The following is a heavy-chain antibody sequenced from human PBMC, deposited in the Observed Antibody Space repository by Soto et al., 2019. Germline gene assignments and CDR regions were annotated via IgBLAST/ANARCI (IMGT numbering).Heavy chain of an antibody. CDR3: ARVPYTNFGGYSYRMDV. CDR1: GFTFDDYA. D-gene: IGHD4-4*01. J-gene: IGHJ6*02. CDR2: ISWNSGNI. Sequence: GGSLRLSCAVSGFTFDDYAVHWVRQAPGKGLEWVSGISWNSGNIGYADSVKGRFIVSRNNAKNSLYLQMNSLRPEDTALYYCARVPYTNFGGYSYRMDVWGQGTPVTVYS. V-gene: IGHV3-9*01.